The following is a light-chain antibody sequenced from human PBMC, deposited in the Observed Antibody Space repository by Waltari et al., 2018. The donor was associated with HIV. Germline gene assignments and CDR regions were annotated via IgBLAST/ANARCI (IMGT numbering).Light chain of an antibody. CDR1: PRAVTSGHF. CDR2: DTH. CDR3: VLSYGAVRV. Sequence: QSVVTQAPPLTVSPGGTVTLTCGSSPRAVTSGHFPCWFQQRPGQAPRTLIQDTHDKHSWTPARFSGSRLGGKASLTLLGAQPEDEAVYYCVLSYGAVRVFGTGTKVTVL. V-gene: IGLV7-46*02. J-gene: IGLJ1*01.